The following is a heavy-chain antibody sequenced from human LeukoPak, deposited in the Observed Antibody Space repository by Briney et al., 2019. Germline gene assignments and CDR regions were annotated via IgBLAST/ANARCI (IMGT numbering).Heavy chain of an antibody. D-gene: IGHD4-17*01. CDR2: IIPIFGTA. Sequence: ASVKVSCKASGGTFSSYAISWVRQAPGQGLEWMGRIIPIFGTANYAQKFQGRVTITTDESTSTAYMELSSLRSEDTAVYYCARGGYGDYGGSYYFDYWGQGTLVTVPS. V-gene: IGHV1-69*05. CDR3: ARGGYGDYGGSYYFDY. J-gene: IGHJ4*02. CDR1: GGTFSSYA.